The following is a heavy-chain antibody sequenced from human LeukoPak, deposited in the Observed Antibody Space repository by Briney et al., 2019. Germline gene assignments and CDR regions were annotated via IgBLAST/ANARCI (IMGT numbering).Heavy chain of an antibody. CDR1: GFTFTDYY. Sequence: ASVKVSCKTSGFTFTDYYIHWVRLAPGQGLEWMGYINPHSGVTSFPQRFRGRVTLTTDTSISAAYMELSRLRSDDTAVYYCARGDYDFWSGYLDAFDIWGQGTMVTVSS. D-gene: IGHD3-3*01. CDR3: ARGDYDFWSGYLDAFDI. CDR2: INPHSGVT. V-gene: IGHV1-2*02. J-gene: IGHJ3*02.